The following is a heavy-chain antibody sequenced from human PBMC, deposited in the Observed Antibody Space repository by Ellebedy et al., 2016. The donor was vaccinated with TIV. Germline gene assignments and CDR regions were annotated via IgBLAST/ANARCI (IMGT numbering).Heavy chain of an antibody. CDR2: ISGSGGST. CDR3: AKDKGFVDYGDSLGGNWFDP. Sequence: GESLKISXAASGFTFSSYAMSWVRQAPGKGLEWASAISGSGGSTYYADSVKGRFTISRDNSKNTLYLQMNSLRAEDTAVYYCAKDKGFVDYGDSLGGNWFDPWGQGTLVTVSS. CDR1: GFTFSSYA. V-gene: IGHV3-23*01. J-gene: IGHJ5*02. D-gene: IGHD4-17*01.